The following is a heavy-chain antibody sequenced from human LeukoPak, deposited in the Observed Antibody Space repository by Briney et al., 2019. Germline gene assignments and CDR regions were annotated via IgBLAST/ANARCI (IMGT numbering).Heavy chain of an antibody. CDR3: ASVSWGLGYYDSSGYTDYFDY. D-gene: IGHD3-22*01. V-gene: IGHV1-18*01. Sequence: ASVKVSCKASGYTFTSYGISWVRQAPGQGLEWMGWISAYNGNTNYAQKLQGRVTMTTDTSTSTAYMELRSLRSDDTAVYYCASVSWGLGYYDSSGYTDYFDYWGQGTLVTVSS. CDR2: ISAYNGNT. CDR1: GYTFTSYG. J-gene: IGHJ4*02.